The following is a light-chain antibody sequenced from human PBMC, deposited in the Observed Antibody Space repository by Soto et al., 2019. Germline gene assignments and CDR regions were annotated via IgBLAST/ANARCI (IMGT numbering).Light chain of an antibody. CDR2: GAS. Sequence: EIVLTQSPGTLSLSPGERATLSCRASQSVSSSYLAWHQKKPGQAPRLLIYGASSRATGIPDRFSGSGAGTYFTLTISRLAPEYFTVYYCQQYGSSRTFGQGTKVEIK. CDR3: QQYGSSRT. V-gene: IGKV3-20*01. J-gene: IGKJ1*01. CDR1: QSVSSSY.